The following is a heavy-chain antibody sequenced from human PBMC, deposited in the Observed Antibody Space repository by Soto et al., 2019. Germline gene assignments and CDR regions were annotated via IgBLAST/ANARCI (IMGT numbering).Heavy chain of an antibody. J-gene: IGHJ6*02. Sequence: ASVKVSCKASGGTFSSYAISWVRQAPGQGLEWMGGIIPIFGTANYAQKFQGRVTITADESTSTAYMELSSLRSEDTAVYYCASCRDGSTSCYYYYYGMDVWGQGTTVTVSS. V-gene: IGHV1-69*13. CDR3: ASCRDGSTSCYYYYYGMDV. CDR1: GGTFSSYA. D-gene: IGHD2-2*01. CDR2: IIPIFGTA.